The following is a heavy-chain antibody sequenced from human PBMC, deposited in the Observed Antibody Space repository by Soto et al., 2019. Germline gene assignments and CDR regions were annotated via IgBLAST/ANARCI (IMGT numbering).Heavy chain of an antibody. J-gene: IGHJ4*02. Sequence: GGSLRLSCAASGFTFSSYGMHWVRQAPGKGLEWVAVIWYDGSNKYYADSVKARFTISRDNSKNTLYLQMNSLRAEDTAVYYCARESDYDYVWGSYRPEPYFDYWGQGTLVTVSS. CDR1: GFTFSSYG. D-gene: IGHD3-16*02. V-gene: IGHV3-33*01. CDR2: IWYDGSNK. CDR3: ARESDYDYVWGSYRPEPYFDY.